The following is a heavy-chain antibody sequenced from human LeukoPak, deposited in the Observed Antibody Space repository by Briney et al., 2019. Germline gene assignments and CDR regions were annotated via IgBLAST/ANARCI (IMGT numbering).Heavy chain of an antibody. V-gene: IGHV3-48*04. J-gene: IGHJ6*02. CDR3: ARESGNYYGLDV. CDR1: GFTFSSYS. D-gene: IGHD1-14*01. CDR2: TSRSGSTK. Sequence: GGSLRLSCAASGFTFSSYSMNWVRQAPGKGLEWVSYTSRSGSTKYYADSVKGRFTISTDNAKNSLYLQMNSLRAEDTAVYYCARESGNYYGLDVWGQGTTVTVSS.